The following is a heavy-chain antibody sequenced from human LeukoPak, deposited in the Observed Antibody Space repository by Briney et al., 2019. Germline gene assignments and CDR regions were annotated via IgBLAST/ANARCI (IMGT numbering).Heavy chain of an antibody. Sequence: GASVKVSCKASGYTFTSYGISWVRQAPGQGLEWMGWISAYNGNINYAQKLQGRVTMTTDTSTSTAYMELRSLRSDDTAVYYCARAAIRITMIVVDDYWGQGTLVTVSS. J-gene: IGHJ4*02. CDR1: GYTFTSYG. CDR3: ARAAIRITMIVVDDY. V-gene: IGHV1-18*01. D-gene: IGHD3-22*01. CDR2: ISAYNGNI.